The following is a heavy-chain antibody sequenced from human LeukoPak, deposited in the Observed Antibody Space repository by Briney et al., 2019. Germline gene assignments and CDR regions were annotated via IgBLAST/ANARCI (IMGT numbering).Heavy chain of an antibody. D-gene: IGHD2-2*01. CDR1: GYTFTSYA. CDR3: ARSIVVVPVECDP. V-gene: IGHV1-3*01. CDR2: INASNGKT. J-gene: IGHJ5*02. Sequence: ASVTVSCKASGYTFTSYAMHWVRQAPGQRLELMGWINASNGKTKYSQKFQGRVNITRDTSASTDYMELSSLRSEDTAVYYCARSIVVVPVECDPWGQGTLVTVSS.